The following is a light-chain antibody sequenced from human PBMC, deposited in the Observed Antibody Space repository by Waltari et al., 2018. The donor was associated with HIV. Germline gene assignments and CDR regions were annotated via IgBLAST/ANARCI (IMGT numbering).Light chain of an antibody. CDR2: WAS. V-gene: IGKV4-1*01. CDR1: QSVLYNSNSKNY. CDR3: MQTVQLSWT. Sequence: DIVLTQSPDSLAVSLGERATINCKASQSVLYNSNSKNYLSWYQQRPGQPPKLLIYWASTRESGVPDRFSGSASGTDFTLTISGLQAEDVGVYYCMQTVQLSWTFGQGTKVQIK. J-gene: IGKJ1*01.